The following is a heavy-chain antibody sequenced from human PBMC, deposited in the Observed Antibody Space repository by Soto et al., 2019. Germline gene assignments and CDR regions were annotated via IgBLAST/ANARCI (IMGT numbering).Heavy chain of an antibody. J-gene: IGHJ5*02. CDR3: ARGQPITGTTRFDP. V-gene: IGHV4-34*01. D-gene: IGHD1-7*01. Sequence: SETLSLTCAVYGGSFSGYYWSWIRQPPGKGLECIGEFNHSGSTNYNPSLKSRVTISVDTSKSQFSLKLSSVTAADTAVYYCARGQPITGTTRFDPWGQGTLVTVSS. CDR2: FNHSGST. CDR1: GGSFSGYY.